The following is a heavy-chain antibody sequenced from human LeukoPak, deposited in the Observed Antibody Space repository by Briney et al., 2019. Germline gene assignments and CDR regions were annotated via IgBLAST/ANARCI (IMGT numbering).Heavy chain of an antibody. CDR3: ARVLLSQYYFDY. J-gene: IGHJ4*02. CDR2: IYHSGST. D-gene: IGHD3-10*01. V-gene: IGHV4-30-2*01. Sequence: SQTLSLTCAVSGGSISSGGYSWGWIRQPPGTGLEWIGYIYHSGSTYYNPSLKSRVTISVDRSKNQFSLKLSSVTAADTAVYYCARVLLSQYYFDYWGQGTLVTVSS. CDR1: GGSISSGGYS.